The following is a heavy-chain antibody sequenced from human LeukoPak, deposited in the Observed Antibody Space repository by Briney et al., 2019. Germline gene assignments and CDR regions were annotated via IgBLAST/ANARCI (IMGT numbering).Heavy chain of an antibody. CDR1: GGSISSHY. J-gene: IGHJ5*02. D-gene: IGHD3-9*01. V-gene: IGHV4-59*11. CDR2: IYYSGST. Sequence: SETLSLTCTVSGGSISSHYWSWIRQPPGKGLEWIGYIYYSGSTNYNPSLKSRVTISVDASKNQFSLKLTSVTAADTAVYYCVRSYYDISTGPNWFDPWGQGTLVTVSS. CDR3: VRSYYDISTGPNWFDP.